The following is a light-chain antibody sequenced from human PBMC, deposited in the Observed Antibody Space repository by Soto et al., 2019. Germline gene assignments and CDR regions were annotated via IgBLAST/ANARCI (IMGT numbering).Light chain of an antibody. Sequence: EIVLTQSPATLSLSPGERATLSCRASQSVSTYLAWYQQNPGHAPRRLIYDASNRATGIPARFSRSGSGTDFTLTISSLEPEDFAVYYCQQRSNWPPITFGQGTRLEIK. CDR3: QQRSNWPPIT. J-gene: IGKJ5*01. CDR2: DAS. CDR1: QSVSTY. V-gene: IGKV3-11*01.